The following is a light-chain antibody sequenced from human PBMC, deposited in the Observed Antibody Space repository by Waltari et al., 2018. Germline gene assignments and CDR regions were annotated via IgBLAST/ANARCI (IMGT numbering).Light chain of an antibody. J-gene: IGLJ1*01. CDR3: SSYTSSSTPYV. CDR2: EVS. CDR1: SSDVCGYNY. Sequence: QSALTQPASVSGSPGQSITISCTGTSSDVCGYNYVSWYQQHPGKAPKLMIYEVSHRPSGVSNRFSGSKSGNTASLTISGLQSEDEADYYCSSYTSSSTPYVFGTGTKVTVL. V-gene: IGLV2-14*01.